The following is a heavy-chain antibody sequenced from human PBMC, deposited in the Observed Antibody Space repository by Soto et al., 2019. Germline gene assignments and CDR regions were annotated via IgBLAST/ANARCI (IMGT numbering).Heavy chain of an antibody. Sequence: GGSLRLSCAASGFTFSGYSMSWVRQAPGKGLEWVSGFRTGGDGGTTYYADSVKGRFTISRDNSKNTLFLQMNSLRAEDTAIYYCAKKVNSGPGSLYFDYWGQGTLVTVSS. CDR1: GFTFSGYS. D-gene: IGHD1-1*01. CDR3: AKKVNSGPGSLYFDY. CDR2: FRTGGDGGTT. J-gene: IGHJ4*02. V-gene: IGHV3-23*01.